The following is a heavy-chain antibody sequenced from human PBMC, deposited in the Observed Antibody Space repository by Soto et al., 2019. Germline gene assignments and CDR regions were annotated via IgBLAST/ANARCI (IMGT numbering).Heavy chain of an antibody. Sequence: EVQLVESGGVVVQPGGSLRLSCAASGFTFDDYTMHWVRQAPGKGLEWVSLISWDGGSTYYADSVKGRFTISRDNSKNSLNLQMNSLRTEDTALYYCAKDTLGHFDYWGQGTLVTVSS. V-gene: IGHV3-43*01. CDR3: AKDTLGHFDY. CDR2: ISWDGGST. D-gene: IGHD7-27*01. J-gene: IGHJ4*02. CDR1: GFTFDDYT.